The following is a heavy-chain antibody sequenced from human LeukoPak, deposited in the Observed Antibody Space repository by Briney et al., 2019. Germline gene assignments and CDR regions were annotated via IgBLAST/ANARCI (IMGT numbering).Heavy chain of an antibody. J-gene: IGHJ4*02. CDR1: GFTFSDYY. V-gene: IGHV3-11*01. CDR3: ARDRSSGWSPAFDY. Sequence: GGSLRLSCAASGFTFSDYYMSWIRQAPGKGLEWVLYISSSGSTIYYADSVKGRFTISRDNAKNSLYLQMNSLRAEDTAVYYCARDRSSGWSPAFDYWGQGTLVTVSS. CDR2: ISSSGSTI. D-gene: IGHD6-19*01.